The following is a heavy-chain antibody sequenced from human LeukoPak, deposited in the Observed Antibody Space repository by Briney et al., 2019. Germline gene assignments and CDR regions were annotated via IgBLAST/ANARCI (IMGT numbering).Heavy chain of an antibody. CDR3: AKTDCSGGSCYGGLLDY. D-gene: IGHD2-15*01. Sequence: GGSLRLSCAASGFTFSSYGMHCVRQAPGKGLEWVAVISYDGSNKYYADSVKGRFTISRDNSKNTLYLQMNSLRAEDTAVYYCAKTDCSGGSCYGGLLDYWGQGTLVTVSS. J-gene: IGHJ4*02. V-gene: IGHV3-30*18. CDR2: ISYDGSNK. CDR1: GFTFSSYG.